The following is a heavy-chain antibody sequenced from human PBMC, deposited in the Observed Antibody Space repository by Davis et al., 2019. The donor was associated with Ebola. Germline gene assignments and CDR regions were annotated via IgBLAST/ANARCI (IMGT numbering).Heavy chain of an antibody. V-gene: IGHV3-30-3*01. Sequence: PGGSLRLSCAASGFNFSSYTLHWIRQAPGEGLEWVALISDDGSEIHYADSVKGRFTVSRDNSKDTLSLQMYNLRPEDTAVFFCVRGLRVAPNNWFDSWGHGTLVTVTS. CDR2: ISDDGSEI. CDR1: GFNFSSYT. J-gene: IGHJ5*01. D-gene: IGHD3-10*01. CDR3: VRGLRVAPNNWFDS.